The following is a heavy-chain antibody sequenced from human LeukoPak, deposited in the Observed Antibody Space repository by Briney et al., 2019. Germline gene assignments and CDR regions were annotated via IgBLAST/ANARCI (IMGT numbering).Heavy chain of an antibody. CDR2: IKEDGSEK. V-gene: IGHV3-7*01. CDR3: ARGGGSGWPFDY. D-gene: IGHD6-19*01. Sequence: GGSLRLSRAASGFTFSSYSSYWMSWVRQAPGKGLEWVANIKEDGSEKYYVDSVKGRFTISRDNAKNSVHLQMNSLRAEDTAVYYCARGGGSGWPFDYWGQGTLVTVSS. CDR1: GFTFSSYSSYW. J-gene: IGHJ4*02.